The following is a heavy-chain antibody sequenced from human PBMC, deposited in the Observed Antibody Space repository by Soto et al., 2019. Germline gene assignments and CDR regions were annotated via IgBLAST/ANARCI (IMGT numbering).Heavy chain of an antibody. CDR3: VLMERLPGSDRYQTDF. J-gene: IGHJ4*02. V-gene: IGHV1-69*14. CDR1: GVSFSTYT. D-gene: IGHD1-1*01. Sequence: QVQLVQSGSEVKEPGSSVKVSCKASGVSFSTYTVYWVRQAPGHALEWVGGINPMFAILKYALGLQGRIAISADKSTTTYYMELSSLRSEATAIYFCVLMERLPGSDRYQTDFWGQGTLVTVSS. CDR2: INPMFAIL.